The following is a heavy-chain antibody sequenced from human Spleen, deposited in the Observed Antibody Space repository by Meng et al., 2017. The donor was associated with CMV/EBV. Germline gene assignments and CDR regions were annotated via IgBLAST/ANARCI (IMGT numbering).Heavy chain of an antibody. D-gene: IGHD1-26*01. Sequence: GSLRLSCAVYGGSFSGFYWSWIRQPPGKGLEWIGEINHSGITNYNPSLKSRVTISVDTSKNQFSLKLSSVTAADTAVYYCARGGGYTGSYWGPRPEYYFDYWGQGTLVTVSS. CDR1: GGSFSGFY. J-gene: IGHJ4*02. CDR2: INHSGIT. CDR3: ARGGGYTGSYWGPRPEYYFDY. V-gene: IGHV4-34*01.